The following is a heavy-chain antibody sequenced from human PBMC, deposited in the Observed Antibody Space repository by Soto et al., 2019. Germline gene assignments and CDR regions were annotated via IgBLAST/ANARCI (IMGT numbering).Heavy chain of an antibody. D-gene: IGHD4-17*01. CDR1: GSSLSNYA. CDR2: ISGSGGNT. V-gene: IGHV3-23*01. CDR3: AKFRDYGGYGQEYFQP. J-gene: IGHJ1*01. Sequence: PGGSLRLSCAASGSSLSNYAMSWVRQAPGKGLEWVSSISGSGGNTYYADSVKGRFTISRDNSKNTLYLQMNSLRVDDTALYYCAKFRDYGGYGQEYFQPWGQGTLVTVSS.